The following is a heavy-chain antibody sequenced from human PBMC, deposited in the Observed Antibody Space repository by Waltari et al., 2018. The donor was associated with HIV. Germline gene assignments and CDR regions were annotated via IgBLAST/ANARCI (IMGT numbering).Heavy chain of an antibody. CDR3: SRDTFGEYDF. V-gene: IGHV3-74*01. CDR2: INIDGRTI. D-gene: IGHD3-3*01. CDR1: GFSVTNYW. Sequence: EVQLVQSGGGLIKPGGSLRLSCAASGFSVTNYWIHWVRQSPGKGLVWVSRINIDGRTIDYADSVKGRFTISRDSAKNTLSLQMNSLREEDTAVYYCSRDTFGEYDFWGQGALVTVSS. J-gene: IGHJ4*02.